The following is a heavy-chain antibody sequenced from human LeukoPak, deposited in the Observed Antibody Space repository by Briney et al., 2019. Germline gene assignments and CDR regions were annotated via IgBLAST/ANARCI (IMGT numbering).Heavy chain of an antibody. CDR2: IYYSGST. D-gene: IGHD5-24*01. CDR1: GGSISSGDYY. Sequence: PSETLSLTCTVSGGSISSGDYYWSWIRQPPGKGLEWIGYIYYSGSTYYNPSLKSRVTISVDTSKNQFSLKLSSVTAADTAVYYCARGKRWLSRSFDYWGQGTLVTVSS. CDR3: ARGKRWLSRSFDY. V-gene: IGHV4-30-4*01. J-gene: IGHJ4*02.